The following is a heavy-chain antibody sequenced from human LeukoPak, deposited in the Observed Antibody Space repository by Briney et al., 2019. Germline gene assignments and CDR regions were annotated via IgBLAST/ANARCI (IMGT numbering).Heavy chain of an antibody. CDR2: ISGSGGST. CDR1: GFTFSIST. D-gene: IGHD3-22*01. J-gene: IGHJ4*02. CDR3: AKSSYYYDSSGYPDY. Sequence: GGSLRLSCAASGFTFSISTMNWVRQAPGKGLEWVSAISGSGGSTYYADSVKGRFTISRDNSKNTLYLQMNSLRAEDMAVYYCAKSSYYYDSSGYPDYWGQGTLVTVSS. V-gene: IGHV3-23*01.